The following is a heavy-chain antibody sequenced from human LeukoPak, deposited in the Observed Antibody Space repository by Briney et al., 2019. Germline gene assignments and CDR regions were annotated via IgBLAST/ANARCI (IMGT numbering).Heavy chain of an antibody. CDR1: GFTFSSYS. V-gene: IGHV3-30*03. Sequence: GGSLRLSCAASGFTFSSYSMSWVRQAPGKGLEWVAVISYDGSNKYYADSVKGRFTISRDNSKNTLYLQMNSLRAEDTAVYYCARDRGGGQQLVEYFQHWGQGTLVTVSS. CDR3: ARDRGGGQQLVEYFQH. CDR2: ISYDGSNK. J-gene: IGHJ1*01. D-gene: IGHD6-13*01.